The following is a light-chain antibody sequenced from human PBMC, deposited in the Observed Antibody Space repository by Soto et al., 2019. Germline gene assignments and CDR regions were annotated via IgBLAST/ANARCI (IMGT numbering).Light chain of an antibody. CDR2: EAS. J-gene: IGKJ1*01. CDR3: QQYNAYSPCT. Sequence: DIQMTQSPSTLSASVGDTVTTTCRASQSINKWLAWYQQKPGKSPTLLIYEASILQNVATSRFSGTESGTEFTLTISSLRPDDFATYYCQQYNAYSPCTFGQGTKVDIK. CDR1: QSINKW. V-gene: IGKV1-5*03.